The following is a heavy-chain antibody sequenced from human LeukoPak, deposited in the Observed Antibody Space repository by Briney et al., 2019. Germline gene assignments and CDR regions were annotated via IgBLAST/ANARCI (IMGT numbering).Heavy chain of an antibody. CDR1: GYTFIGNY. J-gene: IGHJ5*02. Sequence: ASVKVSCKASGYTFIGNYMHWVRQAPGQGLEWMGWINPKSGATSSARKFQGRVTMTRDTSIGTAYMGLSRLRSDDTAVYYCARGNVECIGDICYKRGNWFDPWGQGTLVTVSS. V-gene: IGHV1-2*02. CDR2: INPKSGAT. D-gene: IGHD2-8*02. CDR3: ARGNVECIGDICYKRGNWFDP.